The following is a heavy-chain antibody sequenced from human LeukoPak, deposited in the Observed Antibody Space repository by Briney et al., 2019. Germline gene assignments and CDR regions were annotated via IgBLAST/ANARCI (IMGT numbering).Heavy chain of an antibody. Sequence: SETLSLTCAVYGGSFSGYYWSWIRQPPGKGLEWIGEINHSGSTNYNPSLKSRVTISRDTSEKQFSLNLSSVTAADTAVYYCARDINGYYYDSHGYYPTDLWGQGTLVTVSS. CDR2: INHSGST. J-gene: IGHJ5*02. CDR1: GGSFSGYY. V-gene: IGHV4-34*01. CDR3: ARDINGYYYDSHGYYPTDL. D-gene: IGHD3-22*01.